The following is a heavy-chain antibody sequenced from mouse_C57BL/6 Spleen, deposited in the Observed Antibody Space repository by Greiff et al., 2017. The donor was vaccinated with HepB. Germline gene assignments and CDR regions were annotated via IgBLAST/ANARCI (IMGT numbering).Heavy chain of an antibody. J-gene: IGHJ2*01. CDR2: IDPSDSYT. CDR1: GYTFTSYW. D-gene: IGHD4-1*01. V-gene: IGHV1-69*01. Sequence: QVQLQQPGAELVMPGASVKLSCKASGYTFTSYWMHWVKQRPGQGLEWIGEIDPSDSYTNYNQKFKGKSTLTVDKSSSPAYMQLSSLTSEDSAVYYCARGVGPDYWGQGTTLTVAS. CDR3: ARGVGPDY.